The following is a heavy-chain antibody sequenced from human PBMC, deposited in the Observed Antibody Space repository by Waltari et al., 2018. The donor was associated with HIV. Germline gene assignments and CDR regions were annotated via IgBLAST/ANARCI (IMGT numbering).Heavy chain of an antibody. Sequence: EVQLVESGGGLVQPGGSLRLSCAASGFTFSSYWMSWVRQAPGKGVEGVANRKQDRSEKYYVDSVRGGFTIPRDTAKNSLYLQMNSLRAEDTAVYDCARDNWNDVLDIWGQGTMVTVSS. J-gene: IGHJ3*02. D-gene: IGHD1-1*01. CDR1: GFTFSSYW. V-gene: IGHV3-7*01. CDR2: RKQDRSEK. CDR3: ARDNWNDVLDI.